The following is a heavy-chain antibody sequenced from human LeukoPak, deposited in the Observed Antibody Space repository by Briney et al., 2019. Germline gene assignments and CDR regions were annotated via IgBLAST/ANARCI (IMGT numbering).Heavy chain of an antibody. J-gene: IGHJ5*02. CDR1: GFTFSSYE. D-gene: IGHD2-15*01. V-gene: IGHV3-48*03. CDR3: ARSIVVVVAATRISWFDP. CDR2: ISSSGSTI. Sequence: PGGSLRLSCAASGFTFSSYEMNWVRQAPGKGLEWVSYISSSGSTIYYADSVKGRFTISRDNAKNSLYLQMNSLRAEDTAAYYCARSIVVVVAATRISWFDPWGQGTLVTVSS.